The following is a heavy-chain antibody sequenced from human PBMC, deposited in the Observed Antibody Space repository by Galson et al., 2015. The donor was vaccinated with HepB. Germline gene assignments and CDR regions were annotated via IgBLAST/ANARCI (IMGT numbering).Heavy chain of an antibody. J-gene: IGHJ4*02. CDR3: ALSRDGYNWGY. Sequence: SVKVSCKASGYTFTSYGISWVRQAPGQGLEWMGWISAYNGKTNYVQKLQGRVTMTTDTSTSTAYMEPRSLRSDDTAVYYCALSRDGYNWGYWGQGTLVTVSS. CDR2: ISAYNGKT. V-gene: IGHV1-18*04. D-gene: IGHD5-24*01. CDR1: GYTFTSYG.